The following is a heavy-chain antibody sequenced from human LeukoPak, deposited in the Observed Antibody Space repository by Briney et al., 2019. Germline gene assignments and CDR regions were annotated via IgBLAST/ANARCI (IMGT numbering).Heavy chain of an antibody. D-gene: IGHD3-3*01. Sequence: SETLSLTCTVSGGSISTYYWSWSRQPTGKGLEWIGSVYYNGNTYYNPSLKSRVTISPDTSKNQFSLKVTSVTAADTAVYFCARLLGGDPYCMDLWGKGTTVTLSS. J-gene: IGHJ6*03. CDR2: VYYNGNT. V-gene: IGHV4-59*01. CDR1: GGSISTYY. CDR3: ARLLGGDPYCMDL.